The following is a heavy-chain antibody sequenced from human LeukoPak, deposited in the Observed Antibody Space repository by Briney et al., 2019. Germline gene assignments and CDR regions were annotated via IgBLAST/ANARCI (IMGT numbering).Heavy chain of an antibody. CDR1: GFTFSSYA. D-gene: IGHD3-10*01. CDR3: AKEGSMVRGVTHFDY. Sequence: GGSLRLSCAASGFTFSSYAMSWVRQAPGKGLEWVSAISGSGGSAYCADSVKGRFTISRDNSKNTLYLQMNSLRAEDTAVYYCAKEGSMVRGVTHFDYWGQGTLVTVSS. CDR2: ISGSGGSA. V-gene: IGHV3-23*01. J-gene: IGHJ4*02.